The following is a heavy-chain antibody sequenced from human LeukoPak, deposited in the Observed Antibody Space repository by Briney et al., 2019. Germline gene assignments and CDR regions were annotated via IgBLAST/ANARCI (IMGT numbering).Heavy chain of an antibody. V-gene: IGHV3-23*01. CDR2: ISGSGGST. CDR1: GFTFSSYA. CDR3: AKDRKQLVGGGSWFDP. D-gene: IGHD6-6*01. Sequence: GGSLRLSCAASGFTFSSYAMSWVRQAPGKGLEWVSAISGSGGSTYYADSVKGRFTISRDNSKNTLYLQMNSLRAEDTAVYYCAKDRKQLVGGGSWFDPWGQGTLVTVSS. J-gene: IGHJ5*02.